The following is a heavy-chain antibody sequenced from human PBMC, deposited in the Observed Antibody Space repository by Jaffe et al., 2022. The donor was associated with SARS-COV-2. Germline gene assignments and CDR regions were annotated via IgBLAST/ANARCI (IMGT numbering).Heavy chain of an antibody. D-gene: IGHD3-3*01. V-gene: IGHV3-64D*09. CDR3: VNGGATSGGVSGIY. J-gene: IGHJ4*02. CDR2: ITYNGGST. CDR1: GFSFTDYG. Sequence: EVQLVESGGGLVQPGGSLRLSCSASGFSFTDYGMRWARQAPGKGLEYVSSITYNGGSTFYADSVKGRFIVSRDNSKNTVYLQMSSLRAEDTAVYYCVNGGATSGGVSGIYWGQGTLVTVSS.